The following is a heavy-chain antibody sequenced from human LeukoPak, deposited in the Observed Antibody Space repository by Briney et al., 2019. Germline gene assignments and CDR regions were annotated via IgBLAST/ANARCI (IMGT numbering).Heavy chain of an antibody. CDR3: VRIIYFDY. CDR1: GITFSSYG. J-gene: IGHJ4*02. D-gene: IGHD1-14*01. V-gene: IGHV3-23*01. CDR2: ISSTGGTT. Sequence: GGTLRLSCAASGITFSSYGMSWVRQAPGKGLEWVSSISSTGGTTYYADSVKGRFTISRDNSKNTLHLQMNSLRAEDTAVYYCVRIIYFDYWGQGTLVTVSS.